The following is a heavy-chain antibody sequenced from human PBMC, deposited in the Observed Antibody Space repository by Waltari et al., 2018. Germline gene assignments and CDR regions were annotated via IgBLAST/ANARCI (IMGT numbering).Heavy chain of an antibody. Sequence: QVQLQESGPGLVKPSGTLSLTCTVSVGRINSYYWTWIRQSPEKGLQWIGYISNNGNTNYNPSLESRFSMSVDTSWNQFSRNLTSVTAADTAIYYCARGGHSYDVSGYWDALDIWGQGTKVTVSS. CDR1: VGRINSYY. CDR3: ARGGHSYDVSGYWDALDI. D-gene: IGHD3-22*01. CDR2: ISNNGNT. J-gene: IGHJ3*02. V-gene: IGHV4-59*01.